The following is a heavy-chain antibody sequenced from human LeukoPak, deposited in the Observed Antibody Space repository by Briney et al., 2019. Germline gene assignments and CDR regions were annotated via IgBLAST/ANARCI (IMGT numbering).Heavy chain of an antibody. V-gene: IGHV4-38-2*02. Sequence: SETLSLTCTVSGYSISSGYYWVWFRQPPGTGLEWIGSIFHSGSTYYTPSLKSRVTISIDTSKNQFSLRLNSVTAADMAVYYCARSYDSSGYYIFDLWGRGTLVTVSS. CDR2: IFHSGST. CDR3: ARSYDSSGYYIFDL. D-gene: IGHD3-22*01. CDR1: GYSISSGYY. J-gene: IGHJ2*01.